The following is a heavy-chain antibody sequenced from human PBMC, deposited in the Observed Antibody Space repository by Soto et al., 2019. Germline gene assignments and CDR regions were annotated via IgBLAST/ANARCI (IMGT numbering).Heavy chain of an antibody. Sequence: EVQLLESGGGLVQPGGSLRLSCAASGFTFSSYAMSWVRQAPGKGLEWVSAISGSGDSTFYADSVKGRFTISRDNSKNTLYLQMNSLRAEDTAVYYCAKRAWGTYYFDYWGQGTLVTVSS. J-gene: IGHJ4*02. V-gene: IGHV3-23*01. CDR2: ISGSGDST. CDR1: GFTFSSYA. CDR3: AKRAWGTYYFDY. D-gene: IGHD3-16*01.